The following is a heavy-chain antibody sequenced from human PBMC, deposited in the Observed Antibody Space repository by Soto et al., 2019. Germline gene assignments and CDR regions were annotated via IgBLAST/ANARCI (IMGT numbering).Heavy chain of an antibody. Sequence: EVQLVESGGGLVQPGGSLRLSCAASGFTFSSYSMNWVRQAPGKGLEWVRYISSSSSTIYYADSVKGRFTISRDNAKNSLYLQMNSLRAEDTAVYYCARHPERIAEIGWFDPWGQGTLVTVSS. J-gene: IGHJ5*02. D-gene: IGHD6-13*01. CDR1: GFTFSSYS. CDR3: ARHPERIAEIGWFDP. V-gene: IGHV3-48*01. CDR2: ISSSSSTI.